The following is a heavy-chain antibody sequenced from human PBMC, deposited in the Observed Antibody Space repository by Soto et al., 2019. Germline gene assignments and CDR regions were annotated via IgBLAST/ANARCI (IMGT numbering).Heavy chain of an antibody. V-gene: IGHV4-59*12. CDR3: ARSVDP. Sequence: PSETLSLTCTVSGGSISSYYWSWIRQPPGKGLEWIGYMHNTGSTIYNPSLKSRVTISVDTSKNQFSLKLSSVTAADTAVYYCARSVDPWGQGTLVTVSS. CDR1: GGSISSYY. J-gene: IGHJ5*02. CDR2: MHNTGST.